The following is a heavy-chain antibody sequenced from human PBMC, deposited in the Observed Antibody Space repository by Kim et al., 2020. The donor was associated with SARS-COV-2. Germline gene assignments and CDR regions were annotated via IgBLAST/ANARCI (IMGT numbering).Heavy chain of an antibody. V-gene: IGHV4-34*01. Sequence: ETLSLTCAVYGGSFSGYYWSWIRQPPGKGLEWIGEINHSGSTNYNPSLKSRVTISVDTSKNQFSLKLSSVTAADTAVYYCARGRPVLRYFDWLFSLDP. CDR2: INHSGST. CDR1: GGSFSGYY. D-gene: IGHD3-9*01. J-gene: IGHJ5*02. CDR3: ARGRPVLRYFDWLFSLDP.